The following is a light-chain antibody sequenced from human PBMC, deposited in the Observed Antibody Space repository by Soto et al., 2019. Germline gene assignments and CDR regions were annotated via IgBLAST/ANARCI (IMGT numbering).Light chain of an antibody. Sequence: QSVLTQPASVSGSPGQSITISCTGTSSDIGGSNYVSWYQLHPGKAPSLLIFEVTDRPSGVSNRFSGSKSGNTASLTISGVQAEDEADYLWSSYGRGNTLVLFGGWIKLTVL. CDR2: EVT. CDR3: SSYGRGNTLVL. V-gene: IGLV2-14*01. CDR1: SSDIGGSNY. J-gene: IGLJ2*01.